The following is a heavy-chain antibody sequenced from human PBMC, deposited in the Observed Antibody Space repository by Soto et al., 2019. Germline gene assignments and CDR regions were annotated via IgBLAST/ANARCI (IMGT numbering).Heavy chain of an antibody. J-gene: IGHJ4*02. V-gene: IGHV3-23*01. CDR3: AKEMPLGGILGAEPLDY. D-gene: IGHD1-26*01. CDR1: GFTFRTFV. Sequence: EMQVLESGGGLVKPGGSLRLSCEVSGFTFRTFVVSWVRQAPGKGLEWVSSFDGVGDRTYYADSVKGRFTMFRDNSRKTLYLQMNRLRPEDTATYYCAKEMPLGGILGAEPLDYWGQGTLVTVSS. CDR2: FDGVGDRT.